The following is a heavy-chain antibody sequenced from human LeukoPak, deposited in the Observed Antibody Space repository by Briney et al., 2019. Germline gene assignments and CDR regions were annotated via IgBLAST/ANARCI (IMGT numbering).Heavy chain of an antibody. CDR3: ARELPPNSVLRYFDWSDAFDI. D-gene: IGHD3-9*01. CDR1: GFTFSSYG. CDR2: IRNDGSNK. Sequence: GGSLRLSCAASGFTFSSYGMHWVRQAPGKGLEWVAFIRNDGSNKYYADSVKGRFSISRDNAKNSLYLQMNSLRAEDTAVYYCARELPPNSVLRYFDWSDAFDIWGQGTMVTVSS. J-gene: IGHJ3*02. V-gene: IGHV3-30*02.